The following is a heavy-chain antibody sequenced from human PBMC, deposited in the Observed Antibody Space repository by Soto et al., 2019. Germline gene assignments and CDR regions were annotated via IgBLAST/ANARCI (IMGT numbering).Heavy chain of an antibody. CDR1: GFTFSSCA. V-gene: IGHV3-30*18. CDR2: ISYDGSNK. Sequence: GGSLRLSCAASGFTFSSCAMSWVRQAPGKGLEWVAVISYDGSNKYYADSVKGRFTISRDNSKNTLYLQMNSLRAEDTAVYYCAKAVDTAMVDYWGQGTLVTVSS. J-gene: IGHJ4*02. CDR3: AKAVDTAMVDY. D-gene: IGHD5-18*01.